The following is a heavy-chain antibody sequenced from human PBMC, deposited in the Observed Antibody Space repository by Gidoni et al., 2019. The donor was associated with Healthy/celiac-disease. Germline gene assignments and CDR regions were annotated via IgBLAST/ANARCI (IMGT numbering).Heavy chain of an antibody. CDR2: ISAYNGNT. CDR3: ARAGYFDWSNNWFDP. D-gene: IGHD3-9*01. J-gene: IGHJ5*02. V-gene: IGHV1-18*01. Sequence: QVQLVQSGAEVTKPGASVKVSCKASGYTLPSYGISWVRQAPGQGLEWMGWISAYNGNTNYAQKLQGRVTMTTDTSTSTAYMELRSLRSDDTAVYYCARAGYFDWSNNWFDPWGQGTLVTVSS. CDR1: GYTLPSYG.